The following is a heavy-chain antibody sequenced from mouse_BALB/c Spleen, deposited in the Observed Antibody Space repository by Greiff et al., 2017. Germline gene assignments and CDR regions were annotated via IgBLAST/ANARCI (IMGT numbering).Heavy chain of an antibody. CDR2: ISYSGST. J-gene: IGHJ4*01. V-gene: IGHV3-2*02. CDR1: GYSITSDYA. Sequence: EVMLVESGPGLVKPSQSLSLTCTVTGYSITSDYAWNWIRQFPGNKLEWMGYISYSGSTSYNPSLKSRISITRDTSKNQFFLQLNSVTTEDTATYYCARGRFYYAMDYWGQGTSVTVSS. CDR3: ARGRFYYAMDY.